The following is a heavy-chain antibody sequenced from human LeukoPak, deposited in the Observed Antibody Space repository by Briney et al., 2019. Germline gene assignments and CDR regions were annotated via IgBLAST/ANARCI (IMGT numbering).Heavy chain of an antibody. CDR3: ARQYYDTLTHPTRAFDI. D-gene: IGHD3-9*01. CDR1: GFTFSDYY. Sequence: GGSLRLSCAASGFTFSDYYMSWIRQAPGKGLEWVSYISTSGSTMYDADSVKGRFTISRDNAKTSLYLQMNSMRAEDTAVYYCARQYYDTLTHPTRAFDIWGQGTMVTVSS. CDR2: ISTSGSTM. V-gene: IGHV3-11*01. J-gene: IGHJ3*02.